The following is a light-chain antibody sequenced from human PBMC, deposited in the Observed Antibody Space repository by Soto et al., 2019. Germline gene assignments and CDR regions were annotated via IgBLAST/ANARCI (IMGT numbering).Light chain of an antibody. CDR1: QSVSSNS. CDR3: QQYGSSPYT. CDR2: GAS. V-gene: IGKV3-20*01. J-gene: IGKJ2*01. Sequence: EIVLTQSPGTLSLSLGEGATLSCRASQSVSSNSLAWYQQKPGQAPRLLIYGASSRATGIPDSFSGSGSGADFTLTISRLEPEDFAVYFCQQYGSSPYTFGQGTKLEIK.